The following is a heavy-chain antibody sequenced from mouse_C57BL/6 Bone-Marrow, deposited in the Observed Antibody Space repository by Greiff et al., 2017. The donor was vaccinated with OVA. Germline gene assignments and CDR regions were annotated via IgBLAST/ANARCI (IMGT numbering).Heavy chain of an antibody. CDR3: TRGMGRRFAY. Sequence: QVQLQQSGAELVRPGASVTLSCKASGYTFTDYEMHWVKQTPVHGLEWIGAIDPETGGTAYNQKFKGKAILTADKSSSTAYMELRSLTSEDSAVYYCTRGMGRRFAYWGQGTLVTVSA. D-gene: IGHD4-1*01. CDR2: IDPETGGT. J-gene: IGHJ3*01. V-gene: IGHV1-15*01. CDR1: GYTFTDYE.